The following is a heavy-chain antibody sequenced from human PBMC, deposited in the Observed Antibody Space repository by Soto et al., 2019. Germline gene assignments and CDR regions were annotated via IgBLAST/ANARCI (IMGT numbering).Heavy chain of an antibody. CDR1: GFSFTSAW. V-gene: IGHV3-15*07. J-gene: IGHJ4*02. CDR3: IGHVTISGARFIY. Sequence: EVQVVESGGGFVEPGGSLRLSCAASGFSFTSAWLTWVRQAPGKGLEWVGRIKSETDGGTTAFAAPVKDRFTMSRSDAENTVSLQMNSLRTEDKAMYYCIGHVTISGARFIYWGQGILVTVSS. D-gene: IGHD3-3*01. CDR2: IKSETDGGTT.